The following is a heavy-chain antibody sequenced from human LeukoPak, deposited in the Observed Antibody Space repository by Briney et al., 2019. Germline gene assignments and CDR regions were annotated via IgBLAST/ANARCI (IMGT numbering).Heavy chain of an antibody. CDR2: IYYSGTT. V-gene: IGHV4-59*11. CDR3: ARLLDNDSSGYPDTFDV. J-gene: IGHJ3*01. D-gene: IGHD3-22*01. CDR1: GGSINNHY. Sequence: SETLSLTCTVSGGSINNHYWSWIRQPPGKGLEWIGFIYYSGTTNYNPSLQSRITISVDTSKNHFSLKLTSVTAADTAVYYCARLLDNDSSGYPDTFDVWGQGTMVTVSS.